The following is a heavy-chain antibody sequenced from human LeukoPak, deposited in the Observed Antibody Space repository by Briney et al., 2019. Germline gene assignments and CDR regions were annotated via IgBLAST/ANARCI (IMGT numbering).Heavy chain of an antibody. CDR3: ARAFCGGDCYRYDAFDI. CDR1: GFTFNIYA. V-gene: IGHV3-23*01. CDR2: ISGSGDRT. J-gene: IGHJ3*02. D-gene: IGHD2-21*02. Sequence: PGGSLRLSCAASGFTFNIYAMSWVRQAPGKGLEWVSAISGSGDRTYYADSVKGRFTISRDNSRNTLYLQMNSLRAEDTAVHYCARAFCGGDCYRYDAFDIWGQGTMVTVSS.